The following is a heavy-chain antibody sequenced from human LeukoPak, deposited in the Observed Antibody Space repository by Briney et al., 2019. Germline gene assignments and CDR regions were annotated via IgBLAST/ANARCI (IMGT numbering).Heavy chain of an antibody. CDR2: IRSSGTT. CDR1: GDSIGNYY. CDR3: ARGYFDPTDHSNPFDF. V-gene: IGHV4-4*09. Sequence: SETLSLTCTVSGDSIGNYYWSWIRQTPWKGLEWIGCIRSSGTTYFNPSLQSRVTLSTDMSKNQFSLELSSVTAADTAIYFCARGYFDPTDHSNPFDFWGQGTLVTVSS. J-gene: IGHJ4*01. D-gene: IGHD3-22*01.